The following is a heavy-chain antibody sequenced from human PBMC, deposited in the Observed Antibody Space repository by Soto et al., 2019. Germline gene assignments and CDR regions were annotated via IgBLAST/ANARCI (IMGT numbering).Heavy chain of an antibody. J-gene: IGHJ5*02. CDR2: IYYSGST. CDR3: ARHSEGYYYGSGNWFDP. D-gene: IGHD3-10*01. V-gene: IGHV4-59*08. Sequence: SETLSLTCTVSGGSISSYYWSWIRQPPGKGLEWIGYIYYSGSTNYNPSLKSRVTISVDTSKNQFSLKLSSVTAADTAVYYCARHSEGYYYGSGNWFDPWGQGTLVTVSS. CDR1: GGSISSYY.